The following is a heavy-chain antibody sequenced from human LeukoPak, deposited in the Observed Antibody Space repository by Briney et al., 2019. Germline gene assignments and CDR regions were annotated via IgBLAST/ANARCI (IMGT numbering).Heavy chain of an antibody. CDR1: GFTVSSNY. Sequence: TGGSLRLSSAASGFTVSSNYMSWVRQAPGKGLEWVSVIYSGGSTYYADSVKGRFTISRDNSKNTLYLQMNSLRAEDTAVYYCARFDTKDAFDIWGQGTMVTVSS. CDR3: ARFDTKDAFDI. CDR2: IYSGGST. V-gene: IGHV3-53*01. D-gene: IGHD2-8*01. J-gene: IGHJ3*02.